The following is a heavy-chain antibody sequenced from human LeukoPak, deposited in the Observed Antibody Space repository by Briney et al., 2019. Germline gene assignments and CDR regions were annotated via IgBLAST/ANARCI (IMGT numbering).Heavy chain of an antibody. CDR3: ARGGVLKSVDY. Sequence: SETLSLTCTVSGGFLSGHYWTWIRQPPGKGLEWIGHIYDSGSTTYKPSRKSRVTISIDTSKNQFSLKLSSVTAADTAVYYCARGGVLKSVDYWGQGTLVTVSS. CDR1: GGFLSGHY. J-gene: IGHJ4*02. V-gene: IGHV4-59*11. CDR2: IYDSGST. D-gene: IGHD3-16*01.